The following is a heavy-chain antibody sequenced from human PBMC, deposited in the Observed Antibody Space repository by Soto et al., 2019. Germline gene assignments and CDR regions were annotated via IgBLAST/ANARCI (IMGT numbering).Heavy chain of an antibody. V-gene: IGHV1-69*01. CDR3: ARDAKGETTPFDY. D-gene: IGHD3-10*01. Sequence: QVQLVQSGAEVRKPGSSVKVSCKASGGSFNGYAISWVRQAPGQGLEWMGGIIPMFGTTSHAQRFKGRVTITADESTSIVYMEVTSLGSDYPAVYYCARDAKGETTPFDYWGQGTLVTVSS. CDR1: GGSFNGYA. J-gene: IGHJ4*02. CDR2: IIPMFGTT.